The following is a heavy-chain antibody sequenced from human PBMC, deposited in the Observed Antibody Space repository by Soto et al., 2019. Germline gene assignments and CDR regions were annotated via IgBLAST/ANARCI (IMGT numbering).Heavy chain of an antibody. Sequence: GASVKVSCKASGGTFSSYAISRVRQAPGQGLEWMGGIIPIFGTANYAQKFQGRVTITADESTSTAYMELNSLRSEDTAVYYCARGPYYYDSSGYYYAYYYYGMDVWGQGTTVTVSS. CDR2: IIPIFGTA. CDR1: GGTFSSYA. J-gene: IGHJ6*02. D-gene: IGHD3-22*01. V-gene: IGHV1-69*13. CDR3: ARGPYYYDSSGYYYAYYYYGMDV.